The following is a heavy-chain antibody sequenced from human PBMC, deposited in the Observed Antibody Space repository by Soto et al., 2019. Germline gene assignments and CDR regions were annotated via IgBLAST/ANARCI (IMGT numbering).Heavy chain of an antibody. J-gene: IGHJ6*02. D-gene: IGHD2-2*02. CDR2: ISYDGSNK. CDR3: ARAGYCSSTSCYTYYYYYGMDV. V-gene: IGHV3-30-3*01. Sequence: GGSLRVSCAASGFTFSSYAMHWVRQAPGKGLEWVAVISYDGSNKYYADSVKGRFTISRDNSKNTLYLQMNSLRAEDTAVYYCARAGYCSSTSCYTYYYYYGMDVWGQGTTVTVSS. CDR1: GFTFSSYA.